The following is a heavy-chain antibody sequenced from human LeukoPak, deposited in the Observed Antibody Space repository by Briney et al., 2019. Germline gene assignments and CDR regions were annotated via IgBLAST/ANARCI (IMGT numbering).Heavy chain of an antibody. J-gene: IGHJ5*02. V-gene: IGHV4-34*01. D-gene: IGHD2-2*01. CDR3: ASCSSTSWYAGDWFDP. CDR1: GGSFSDYY. Sequence: SETLSLTCAVYGGSFSDYYWSWIRQSPGKGLEWIGEINHSGSTNYNPSLKSRVTISVDTSKNQCSLKLNSGTAADTAVYYCASCSSTSWYAGDWFDPWGQGTLVTVSS. CDR2: INHSGST.